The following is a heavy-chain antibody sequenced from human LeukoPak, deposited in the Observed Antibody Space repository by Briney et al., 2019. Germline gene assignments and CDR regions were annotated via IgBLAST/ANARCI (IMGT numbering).Heavy chain of an antibody. CDR1: GYTFTSCD. CDR3: TRGSSGRRDN. CDR2: MNPNSGNT. V-gene: IGHV1-8*01. J-gene: IGHJ4*02. D-gene: IGHD6-19*01. Sequence: ASVKVSCKASGYTFTSCDINWVRQATGQGLEWMGWMNPNSGNTGYGQGFQGRITMTRDISIGTAYMELSNLTSEDTAVYYCTRGSSGRRDNWGQGTLVTVSA.